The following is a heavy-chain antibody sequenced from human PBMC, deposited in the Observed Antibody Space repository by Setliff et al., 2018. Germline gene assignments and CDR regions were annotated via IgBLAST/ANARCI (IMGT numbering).Heavy chain of an antibody. J-gene: IGHJ5*02. Sequence: GESLKISCKGSGYSFTDYWIAWVRQTPGKGLEWVGTIYPGNADTRYSPSFQGQVTISTDTSINTAFLQWNNLKASDTAVYYCARRGEGFFNWFDPWGQGALVTVSS. D-gene: IGHD2-21*01. CDR2: IYPGNADT. CDR3: ARRGEGFFNWFDP. CDR1: GYSFTDYW. V-gene: IGHV5-51*01.